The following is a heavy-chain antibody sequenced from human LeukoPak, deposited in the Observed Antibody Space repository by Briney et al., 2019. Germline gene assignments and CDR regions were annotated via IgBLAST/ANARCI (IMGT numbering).Heavy chain of an antibody. CDR1: GGSISSYS. CDR2: IYYSGST. D-gene: IGHD1-14*01. J-gene: IGHJ5*02. Sequence: SETLSPTCTVSGGSISSYSWAWIRQPPGKGLEWIGNIYYSGSTYYNPSLKSRLTISVDTSKNQFSLKLTSVTAADTAVYYCARLNKPGWFDPWGQGTLVTVSS. V-gene: IGHV4-39*01. CDR3: ARLNKPGWFDP.